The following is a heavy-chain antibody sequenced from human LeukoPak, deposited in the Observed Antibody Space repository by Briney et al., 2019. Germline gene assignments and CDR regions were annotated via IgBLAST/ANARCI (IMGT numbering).Heavy chain of an antibody. CDR3: ARHPDLDYGDYYYYYGMDV. CDR2: IYYSGST. J-gene: IGHJ6*02. V-gene: IGHV4-39*01. D-gene: IGHD4-17*01. Sequence: SETLSLTCTVSGGSISSSSYYWGWIRQPPGKGLEWIGSIYYSGSTYYNPSLKSRVTISVDTSKNQFSLKLSSVTAADTAVYYCARHPDLDYGDYYYYYGMDVWGQGTTVTVSS. CDR1: GGSISSSSYY.